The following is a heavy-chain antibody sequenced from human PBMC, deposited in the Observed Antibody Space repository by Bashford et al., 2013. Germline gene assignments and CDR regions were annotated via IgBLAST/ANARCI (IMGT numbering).Heavy chain of an antibody. CDR2: ISTSSTYI. V-gene: IGHV3-21*01. CDR3: AREGRAYAGNSYYLDY. Sequence: VRQAPGKGLEWVSSISTSSTYIYYADSVKGRFTISRDNAKNSLYLQMNSLRAEDTAVYYCAREGRAYAGNSYYLDYWGQGTLVTVSS. D-gene: IGHD4-23*01. J-gene: IGHJ4*02.